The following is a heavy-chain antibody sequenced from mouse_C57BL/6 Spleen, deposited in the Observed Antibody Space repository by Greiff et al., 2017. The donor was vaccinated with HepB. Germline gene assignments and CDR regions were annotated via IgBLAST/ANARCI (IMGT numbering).Heavy chain of an antibody. Sequence: EVKVVESGGGLVKPGGSLKLSCAASGFTFSSYAMSWVRQTPEKRLEWVATISDGGSYTYYPDNVKGRFTISRDNAKNNLYLQMSHLKSEDTAMYYCARGTTVVAHWYFDVWGTGTTVTVSS. CDR2: ISDGGSYT. D-gene: IGHD1-1*01. J-gene: IGHJ1*03. V-gene: IGHV5-4*03. CDR1: GFTFSSYA. CDR3: ARGTTVVAHWYFDV.